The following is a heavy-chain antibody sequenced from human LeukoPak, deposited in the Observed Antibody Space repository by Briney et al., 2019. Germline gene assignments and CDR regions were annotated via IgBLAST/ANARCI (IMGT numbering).Heavy chain of an antibody. Sequence: PGGSLRLSCAASGFTFSSYSMNWVRQAPGKGLEWVSYISSSSSTIYYADSVKGRFTISRDNAKNSLYLQMNSLRAEDTAVYYCARLGKYYDILTGYQDYYYYMDVWGKGTTVTISS. J-gene: IGHJ6*03. V-gene: IGHV3-48*01. D-gene: IGHD3-9*01. CDR2: ISSSSSTI. CDR3: ARLGKYYDILTGYQDYYYYMDV. CDR1: GFTFSSYS.